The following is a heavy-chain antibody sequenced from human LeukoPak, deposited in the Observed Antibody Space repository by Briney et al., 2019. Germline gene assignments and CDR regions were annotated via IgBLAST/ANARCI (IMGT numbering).Heavy chain of an antibody. V-gene: IGHV5-51*01. Sequence: GESLKISCKGSGSDLTNYWINWVRQMPGKGLEWMGIIYLGGSQTKYSPSFQGQVTFSADKSITTAYLQLSSLKVSDTAVYYCTRRLTISGVGDGHENWFDPWGQGTLVTASS. J-gene: IGHJ5*02. D-gene: IGHD3-3*01. CDR1: GSDLTNYW. CDR2: IYLGGSQT. CDR3: TRRLTISGVGDGHENWFDP.